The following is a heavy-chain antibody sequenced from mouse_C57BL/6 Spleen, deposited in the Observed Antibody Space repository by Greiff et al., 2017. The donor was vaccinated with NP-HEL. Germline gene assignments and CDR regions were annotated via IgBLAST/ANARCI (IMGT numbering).Heavy chain of an antibody. D-gene: IGHD2-5*01. Sequence: EVQVVESGPELVKPGASVKIPCKASGYTFTDYNMDWVKQSHGKSLEWIGDINPNNGGTIYNQKFKGKATLTVDKSSSTAYMELRSLTSEDTAVYYCATSNYEYFDVWGTGTTVTVSS. CDR3: ATSNYEYFDV. J-gene: IGHJ1*03. CDR2: INPNNGGT. CDR1: GYTFTDYN. V-gene: IGHV1-18*01.